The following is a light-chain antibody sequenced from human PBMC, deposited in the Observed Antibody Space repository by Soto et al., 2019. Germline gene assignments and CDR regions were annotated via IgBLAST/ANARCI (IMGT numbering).Light chain of an antibody. CDR2: DAS. CDR1: QDINTY. J-gene: IGKJ3*01. V-gene: IGKV3-11*01. Sequence: EVVLTQSPATLSLSPGEKATLSCRASQDINTYLGWYQQKPGQPPRLLIYDASNRASGIPARFSGSGSGTDFTLTINSLEPEDFAVYYCQQRSNWPPIFTFGPGTKVDIK. CDR3: QQRSNWPPIFT.